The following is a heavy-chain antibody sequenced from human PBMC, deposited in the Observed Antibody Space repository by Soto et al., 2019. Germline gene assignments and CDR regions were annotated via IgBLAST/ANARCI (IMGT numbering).Heavy chain of an antibody. J-gene: IGHJ4*02. V-gene: IGHV3-66*01. CDR2: IYSGGST. CDR3: TTAEVN. CDR1: GFTVSSNY. Sequence: GGSLRLSCAASGFTVSSNYMSWVRQAPGKGLEWVSVIYSGGSTYYAAPVKGRFTISRDDSKNTLYLQMNSLKTEDTAVYYCTTAEVNWGQGTLVTVSS.